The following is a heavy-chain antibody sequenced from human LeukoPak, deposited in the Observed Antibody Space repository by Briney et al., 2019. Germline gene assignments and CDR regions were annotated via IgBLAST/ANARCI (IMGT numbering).Heavy chain of an antibody. CDR2: VDPEDGET. CDR3: ARAQSYSNYGSWFDP. V-gene: IGHV1-69-2*01. J-gene: IGHJ5*02. Sequence: GATVKISCKASGYTFTDYYMHWVQQAPGKGLEWMGRVDPEDGETIYAEKFQGRVTITADTSTDTAYMELSSLRSEDTDVYYCARAQSYSNYGSWFDPWGQGTLVTVSS. D-gene: IGHD4-11*01. CDR1: GYTFTDYY.